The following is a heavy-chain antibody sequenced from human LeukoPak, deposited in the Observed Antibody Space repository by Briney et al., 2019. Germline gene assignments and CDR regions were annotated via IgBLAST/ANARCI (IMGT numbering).Heavy chain of an antibody. D-gene: IGHD6-6*01. CDR2: ISYDGSNK. J-gene: IGHJ5*02. V-gene: IGHV3-30*03. CDR1: GFTFSSYG. CDR3: ARAKYPSDWFDP. Sequence: GGSLRLSCAASGFTFSSYGMHWVRQAPGKGLEWVAVISYDGSNKYYADSVKGRFTISRDNSKNTLYLQMNSLRAEDTAVYYCARAKYPSDWFDPWGQGTLVTVSS.